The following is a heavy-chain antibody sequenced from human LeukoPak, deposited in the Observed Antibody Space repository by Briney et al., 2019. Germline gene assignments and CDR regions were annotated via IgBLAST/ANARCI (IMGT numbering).Heavy chain of an antibody. D-gene: IGHD2-2*01. CDR2: FDPEDGET. CDR3: ATDGVRCSSTSCYPPGVEFDY. J-gene: IGHJ4*02. Sequence: ASVKVSCKVSGYTLTELSMHWVRQAPGKGLEWMGGFDPEDGETIYAQKFQGRVTMTEDTSTDTAYMELSSLRSEDTAVYYCATDGVRCSSTSCYPPGVEFDYWGQGTLVTVSS. V-gene: IGHV1-24*01. CDR1: GYTLTELS.